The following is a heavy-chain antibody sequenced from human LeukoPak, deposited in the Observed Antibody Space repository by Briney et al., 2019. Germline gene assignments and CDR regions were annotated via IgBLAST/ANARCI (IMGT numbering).Heavy chain of an antibody. J-gene: IGHJ4*02. CDR2: ISTSSNNI. V-gene: IGHV3-21*01. CDR1: GFTFSSYS. D-gene: IGHD3-22*01. CDR3: ASDLFYYDNSGYYYFDY. Sequence: PGGSLRLSCAASGFTFSSYSMNWVRQAPGKGLEWVSPISTSSNNIFYADSVKGRFTISRDNAKNSLYLQMNSLRAEDTAVYYCASDLFYYDNSGYYYFDYWGQGTLVTVSS.